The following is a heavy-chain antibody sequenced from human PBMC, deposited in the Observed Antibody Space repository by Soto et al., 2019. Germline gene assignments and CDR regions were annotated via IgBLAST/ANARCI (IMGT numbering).Heavy chain of an antibody. Sequence: QVRLRESGPTLVQPTQTLTLTCTLSGVSLTTSGVGVGWIRQPPGKALEWLALIYWDDDKRFSPSLKSRLAITRDTSKNQVVMTMTDMAPVDTAIYYCAHRQRTVVVGAPFDLWGQGSQVTVSS. V-gene: IGHV2-5*02. CDR1: GVSLTTSGVG. D-gene: IGHD2-15*01. CDR3: AHRQRTVVVGAPFDL. J-gene: IGHJ4*02. CDR2: IYWDDDK.